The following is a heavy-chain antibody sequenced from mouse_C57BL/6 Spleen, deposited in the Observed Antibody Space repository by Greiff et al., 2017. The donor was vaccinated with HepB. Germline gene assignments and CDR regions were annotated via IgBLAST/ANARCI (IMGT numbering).Heavy chain of an antibody. CDR2: IDPNSGGT. CDR1: GYTFTSYW. D-gene: IGHD1-1*01. CDR3: ARSLITTVVGNWYFDV. Sequence: QVQLQQPGAELVKPGASVKLSCKASGYTFTSYWMHWVKQRPGRGLEWIGRIDPNSGGTKYNEKFKSKATLTVDKPSSTAYMQLSSLTPEDSAVYYCARSLITTVVGNWYFDVWGTGTTVTVSS. V-gene: IGHV1-72*01. J-gene: IGHJ1*03.